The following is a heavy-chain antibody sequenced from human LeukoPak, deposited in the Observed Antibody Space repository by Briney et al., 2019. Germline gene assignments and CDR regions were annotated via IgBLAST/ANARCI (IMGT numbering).Heavy chain of an antibody. V-gene: IGHV1-46*01. Sequence: ASVKVSCKASGYTFTSYYLHWVRQAPGQGLEWMGIINPSGGSTSYAQKFQGRVTMTRDTSTSTVYMELSSLRSEDTAVYYCARAYYGDYGFDLWGQGTLVTVSS. CDR1: GYTFTSYY. D-gene: IGHD4-17*01. CDR2: INPSGGST. J-gene: IGHJ5*02. CDR3: ARAYYGDYGFDL.